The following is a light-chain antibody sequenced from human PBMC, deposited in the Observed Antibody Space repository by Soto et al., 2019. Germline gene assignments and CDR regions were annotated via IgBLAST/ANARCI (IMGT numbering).Light chain of an antibody. J-gene: IGKJ1*01. CDR1: QGIANY. CDR3: QKYSSAPWT. CDR2: AAS. Sequence: GERVTISCRASQGIANYLAWYQQKPGKVPELLIYAASTLHSGVPSRFSGSGSGTDFTLTISSLQPEDVASYYCQKYSSAPWTFGQGTKVEIK. V-gene: IGKV1-27*01.